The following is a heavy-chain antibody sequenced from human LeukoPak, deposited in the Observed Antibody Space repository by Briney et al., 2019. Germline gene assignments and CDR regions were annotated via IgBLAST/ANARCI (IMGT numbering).Heavy chain of an antibody. Sequence: PGGSLRLSCAASGFTFTSYTMSWVRQAPGKGLEWVSAISGSGDSTYYTDSVKGRFTISRDNSKNTLYLQMNSLRAEDTVIFYCAKEEGQTRGWFGEFDYWGQGTLVTVSS. CDR3: AKEEGQTRGWFGEFDY. D-gene: IGHD3-10*01. CDR1: GFTFTSYT. CDR2: ISGSGDST. V-gene: IGHV3-23*01. J-gene: IGHJ4*02.